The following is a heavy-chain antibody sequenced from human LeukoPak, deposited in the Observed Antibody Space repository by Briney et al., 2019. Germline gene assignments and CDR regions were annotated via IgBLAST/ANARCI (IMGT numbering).Heavy chain of an antibody. Sequence: GGSLRLSCAASGFTFSSYSMNWVRQAPGKGLEWVSYISSSSSTIYYADSVKGRFTISRDNAKNSLYLQMNSLRAEDTAVYYCARARERDYYDSSGYHNAFDIWGQGTMVTVSS. CDR2: ISSSSSTI. D-gene: IGHD3-22*01. V-gene: IGHV3-48*04. J-gene: IGHJ3*02. CDR3: ARARERDYYDSSGYHNAFDI. CDR1: GFTFSSYS.